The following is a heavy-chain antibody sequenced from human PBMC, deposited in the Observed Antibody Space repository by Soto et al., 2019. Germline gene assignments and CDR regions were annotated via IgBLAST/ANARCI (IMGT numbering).Heavy chain of an antibody. D-gene: IGHD3-9*01. CDR2: IYWNDTK. Sequence: VSGPTLVNPTQTLTLTCSFSGFSLNTGGVAVGWIRQPPGKALEWLALIYWNDTKQYSPSLKTRLTVTKDTSKNQVVLTVTKLSPVDTGTYYCAHKLRYLDPMDVWGQGTTVTVSS. CDR1: GFSLNTGGVA. J-gene: IGHJ6*02. V-gene: IGHV2-5*01. CDR3: AHKLRYLDPMDV.